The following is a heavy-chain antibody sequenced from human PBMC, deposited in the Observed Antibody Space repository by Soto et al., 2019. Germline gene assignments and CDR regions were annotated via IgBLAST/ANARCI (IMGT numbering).Heavy chain of an antibody. Sequence: HPGGSLSLSCAASGFTFSDSAMHWVRQASGKGLEWVGRIRNKGNNYATAYTASVKGRFTISRDDSKNTVYLQMNSLKIDDTAVYYCTSRRDWTAVDPLDYWGLGTLVTVSS. CDR1: GFTFSDSA. J-gene: IGHJ4*02. V-gene: IGHV3-73*01. D-gene: IGHD5-18*01. CDR3: TSRRDWTAVDPLDY. CDR2: IRNKGNNYAT.